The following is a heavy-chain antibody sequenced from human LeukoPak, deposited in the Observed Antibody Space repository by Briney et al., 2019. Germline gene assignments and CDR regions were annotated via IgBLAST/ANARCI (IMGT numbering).Heavy chain of an antibody. CDR2: IIPIFGIA. J-gene: IGHJ4*02. CDR3: ARTGNVEMGTNGLDY. Sequence: ASVKVSCKASGGTFSSYAISWVRQAPGQGLEWMGRIIPIFGIANYAQKFQGRVTITADKSTSTAYMELSSLRSEDTAVYYCARTGNVEMGTNGLDYWGQGTLVTVSS. D-gene: IGHD5-24*01. V-gene: IGHV1-69*04. CDR1: GGTFSSYA.